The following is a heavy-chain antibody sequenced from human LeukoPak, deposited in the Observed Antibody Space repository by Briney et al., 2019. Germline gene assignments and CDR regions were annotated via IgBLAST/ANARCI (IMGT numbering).Heavy chain of an antibody. CDR3: AKRSGGPSPFDY. V-gene: IGHV3-23*01. J-gene: IGHJ4*02. CDR1: GFTFSSYA. CDR2: ISGSGGST. D-gene: IGHD3-3*01. Sequence: GGSLRLSCAASGFTFSSYAMSWVRQAPGKGLEWVSAISGSGGSTYYADSVKGRFTISRDNSKTTLYLQMNSLRTDDTAVYYGAKRSGGPSPFDYWGQGALVTVSS.